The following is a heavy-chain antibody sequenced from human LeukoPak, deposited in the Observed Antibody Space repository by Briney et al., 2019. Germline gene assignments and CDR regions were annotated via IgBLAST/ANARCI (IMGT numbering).Heavy chain of an antibody. CDR1: GGSISSGGYY. Sequence: PSETLSLTCTVSGGSISSGGYYWSWIRQHPGKGLEWIGCIYYSGSTYYNPSLKSRVTISVDTSKNQFSLKLSSVTAADTAVYYCASPATGGAFDIWGQGTMVTVSS. CDR2: IYYSGST. J-gene: IGHJ3*02. CDR3: ASPATGGAFDI. D-gene: IGHD2-15*01. V-gene: IGHV4-31*03.